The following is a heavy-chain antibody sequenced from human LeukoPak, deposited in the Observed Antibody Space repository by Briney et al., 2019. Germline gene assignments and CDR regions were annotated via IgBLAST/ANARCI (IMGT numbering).Heavy chain of an antibody. J-gene: IGHJ5*02. CDR1: GYTFTSYG. V-gene: IGHV1-2*02. CDR2: INPNSGGT. Sequence: ASVKVSCKASGYTFTSYGFSWVRQAPGQGLEWMGWINPNSGGTNYAQKFQGRVTMTRDTSISTAYMELSRLRSDDTAVYYCARGLLWFGELLFPYNWFDPWGQGTLVTVSS. D-gene: IGHD3-10*01. CDR3: ARGLLWFGELLFPYNWFDP.